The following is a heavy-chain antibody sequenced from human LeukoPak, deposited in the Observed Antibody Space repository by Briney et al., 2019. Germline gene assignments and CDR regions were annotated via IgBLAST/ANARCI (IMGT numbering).Heavy chain of an antibody. J-gene: IGHJ6*02. D-gene: IGHD2-2*02. CDR2: IIPIFGIE. Sequence: SVKVSCKASGGTFSSYAISWVRQAPGQGLEWMGRIIPIFGIENYAQKFQGRVTITADKSTSTAYMELSSLRSEDTAVYYCARDWEIVPAAIHESDYYYYGMDVWGQGTTVTVSS. CDR3: ARDWEIVPAAIHESDYYYYGMDV. CDR1: GGTFSSYA. V-gene: IGHV1-69*04.